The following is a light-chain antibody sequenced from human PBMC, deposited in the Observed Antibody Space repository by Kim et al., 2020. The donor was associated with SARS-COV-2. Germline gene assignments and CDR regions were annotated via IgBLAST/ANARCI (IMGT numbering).Light chain of an antibody. CDR3: QQSYALPRA. J-gene: IGKJ1*01. Sequence: ASVGDRVTISCRASQSIDNYLNWYQQKPGIPPSLLIYAASTLQSGVPSRFSVRGSGTDFTLTISSLQAEDFATYFCQQSYALPRAFGQGTKVDIK. CDR2: AAS. CDR1: QSIDNY. V-gene: IGKV1-39*01.